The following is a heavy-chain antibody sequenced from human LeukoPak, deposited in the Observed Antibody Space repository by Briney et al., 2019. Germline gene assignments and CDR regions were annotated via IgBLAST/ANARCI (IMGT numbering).Heavy chain of an antibody. CDR3: AKDLTVGPFDY. D-gene: IGHD4-23*01. CDR1: GFTFSSYG. V-gene: IGHV3-30*18. J-gene: IGHJ4*02. CDR2: ISYDGSNK. Sequence: GGSLRLSCAASGFTFSSYGMHWVRQAPGKGLEWVAVISYDGSNKYYADPVKGRFTISRDNSKNTLYLQMNSLRAEDTAVYYCAKDLTVGPFDYWGQGTLVTVSS.